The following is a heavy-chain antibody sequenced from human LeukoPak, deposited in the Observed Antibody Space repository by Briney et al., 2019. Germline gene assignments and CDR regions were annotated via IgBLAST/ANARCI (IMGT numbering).Heavy chain of an antibody. J-gene: IGHJ3*02. Sequence: GESLQISCKGSGYSFTSYWIGWVRQMPGKGLEWMGIIYPGDSDTRYSPSFHGQVTISADKSISTAYLQWSSLKASDTAMYYCASSYDSGGYYYVDDAFDIWGQGTMVTVSS. CDR1: GYSFTSYW. V-gene: IGHV5-51*01. D-gene: IGHD3-22*01. CDR3: ASSYDSGGYYYVDDAFDI. CDR2: IYPGDSDT.